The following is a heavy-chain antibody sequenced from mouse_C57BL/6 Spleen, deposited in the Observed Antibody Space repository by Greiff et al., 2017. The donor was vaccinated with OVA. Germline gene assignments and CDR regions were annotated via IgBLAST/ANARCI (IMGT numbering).Heavy chain of an antibody. CDR3: ALLLRPHWYFDV. J-gene: IGHJ1*03. CDR1: GYAFSSYW. CDR2: IYPGDGDT. D-gene: IGHD1-1*01. V-gene: IGHV1-80*01. Sequence: VQLKESGAELVKPGASVKISCKASGYAFSSYWMNWVKQRPGKGLEWIGQIYPGDGDTNYNGKFKGKATLTADKSSSTAYMQLSSLTSEDSAVYYCALLLRPHWYFDVWGTGTTVTVSS.